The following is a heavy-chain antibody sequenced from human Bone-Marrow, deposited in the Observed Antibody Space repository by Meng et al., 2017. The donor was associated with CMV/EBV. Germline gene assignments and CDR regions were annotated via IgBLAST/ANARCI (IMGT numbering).Heavy chain of an antibody. J-gene: IGHJ4*02. D-gene: IGHD3-3*01. CDR2: ISSSGGST. Sequence: GESLKISCAASGFTFSSYAMSWVRRAPGKGLEWVSAISSSGGSTYYADSVKGRFTISRDNSKNTLYLQMNSLRAEDTAVYYCARGRSVGYYSFYCFDFWGQGMLVTVSS. V-gene: IGHV3-23*01. CDR3: ARGRSVGYYSFYCFDF. CDR1: GFTFSSYA.